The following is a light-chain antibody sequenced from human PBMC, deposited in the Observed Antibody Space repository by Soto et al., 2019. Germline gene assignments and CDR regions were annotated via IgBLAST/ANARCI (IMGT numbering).Light chain of an antibody. V-gene: IGKV1-39*01. J-gene: IGKJ5*01. CDR2: AAS. CDR1: QSISFY. CDR3: QQSYSTPIT. Sequence: DIQMTQSPSSLSASVGDRFTITCRASQSISFYLNWYQQKPGNAPKVLIYAASNLQTGVPSRFSGSGSGTDFTLTSNSLQPEDFATYSCQQSYSTPITFGQGTRLEIK.